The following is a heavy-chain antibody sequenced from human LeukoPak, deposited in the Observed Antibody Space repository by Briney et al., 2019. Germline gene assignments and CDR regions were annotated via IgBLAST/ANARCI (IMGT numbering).Heavy chain of an antibody. J-gene: IGHJ4*02. D-gene: IGHD6-13*01. CDR1: GYTFTSYY. CDR2: INPSGGST. CDR3: ARELGGSKQQLGPNFGY. Sequence: ASVKVSCKASGYTFTSYYMHWVRQAPGQGLEWMGIINPSGGSTSYAQKFQGRVTMTRDTSTSTVYMELSSLRSEDTAVYYCARELGGSKQQLGPNFGYWGQGTLVTVSS. V-gene: IGHV1-46*01.